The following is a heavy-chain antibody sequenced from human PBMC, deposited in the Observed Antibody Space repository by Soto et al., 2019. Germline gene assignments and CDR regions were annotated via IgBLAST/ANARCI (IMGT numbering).Heavy chain of an antibody. CDR3: ARDGNPGLRLGWFDP. J-gene: IGHJ5*02. Sequence: GGSLRLSCAASGFTFSSYGMHWVRQAPGKGLEWVAVIWYDGGNKYYADSVKGRFTISRDNSKNTLYLQMNSLRAEDTAVYYCARDGNPGLRLGWFDPWGQGTLVTVSS. CDR2: IWYDGGNK. D-gene: IGHD4-17*01. V-gene: IGHV3-33*01. CDR1: GFTFSSYG.